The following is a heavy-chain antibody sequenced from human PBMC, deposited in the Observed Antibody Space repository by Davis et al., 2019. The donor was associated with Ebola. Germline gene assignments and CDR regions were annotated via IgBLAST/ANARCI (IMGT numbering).Heavy chain of an antibody. CDR1: GYSFGAYY. D-gene: IGHD5-12*01. J-gene: IGHJ4*02. CDR2: ISVYNGDT. CDR3: VKEGYTGYGEY. Sequence: ASVQVSCKASGYSFGAYYMHWVRQPPRQGLEWLGYISVYNGDTNYAQKVQGRVTMTTDTSTGTSYMELRSLTSDDTAVYYCVKEGYTGYGEYWGQGTLVTVSS. V-gene: IGHV1-18*04.